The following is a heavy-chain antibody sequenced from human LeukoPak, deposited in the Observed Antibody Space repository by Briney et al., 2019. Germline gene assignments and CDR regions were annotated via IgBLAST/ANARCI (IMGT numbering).Heavy chain of an antibody. J-gene: IGHJ3*02. V-gene: IGHV1-2*02. D-gene: IGHD3-22*01. Sequence: DSVKLSCKPSGTTFTGYNMHRVPQAPRQRREWMRWINPNSGGTNYAQKFQCRVTMPRVTSISTAYMELSRLRSDATAVYSCAIDFAMIVVVNAFDIWGQGTMVTVSS. CDR2: INPNSGGT. CDR3: AIDFAMIVVVNAFDI. CDR1: GTTFTGYN.